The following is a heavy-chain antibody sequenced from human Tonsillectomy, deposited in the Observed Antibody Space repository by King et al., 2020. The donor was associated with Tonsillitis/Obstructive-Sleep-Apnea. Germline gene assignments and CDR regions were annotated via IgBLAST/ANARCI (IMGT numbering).Heavy chain of an antibody. CDR3: ARDSDLELPYYYYYMDV. Sequence: VKLVESGGGLVKPGGSLRLSCAASGFTFSSYSMNWVRQAPGKGLEWVSSISSSSSYIYYADSVKGRFTISRDNAKNSLYLQMNSLRAEDTAVYYCARDSDLELPYYYYYMDVWGKGTTVTVSS. D-gene: IGHD1-7*01. V-gene: IGHV3-21*01. J-gene: IGHJ6*03. CDR1: GFTFSSYS. CDR2: ISSSSSYI.